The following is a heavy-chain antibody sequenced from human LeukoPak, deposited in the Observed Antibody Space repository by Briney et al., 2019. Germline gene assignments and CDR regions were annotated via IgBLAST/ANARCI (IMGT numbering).Heavy chain of an antibody. CDR3: ARRGYYDSRGWFDP. J-gene: IGHJ5*02. D-gene: IGHD3-22*01. V-gene: IGHV4-39*01. Sequence: WVRQPPGKGLEWIGSIYYSGSTYYNPSLKSRVTISVDTSKNQFSLKLSSVTAADTAVYYCARRGYYDSRGWFDPWGQGTVVTVSS. CDR2: IYYSGST.